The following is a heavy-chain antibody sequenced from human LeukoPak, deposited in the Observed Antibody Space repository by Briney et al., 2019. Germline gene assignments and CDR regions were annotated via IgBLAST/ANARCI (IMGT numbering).Heavy chain of an antibody. D-gene: IGHD5-24*01. Sequence: PSETLSLTCTVSGDSISPYYLTWIRQPPGEGLQWIGHVHPSGSTSYNPSLKSRVTISADTSKNQFSLSLTFVNAADTAIYYCATGADAYKTGYWGQGTLVSVSS. CDR1: GDSISPYY. J-gene: IGHJ4*02. CDR3: ATGADAYKTGY. V-gene: IGHV4-59*12. CDR2: VHPSGST.